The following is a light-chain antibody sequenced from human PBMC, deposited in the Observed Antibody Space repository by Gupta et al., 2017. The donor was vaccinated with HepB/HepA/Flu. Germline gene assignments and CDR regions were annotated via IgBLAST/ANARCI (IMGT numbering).Light chain of an antibody. CDR3: QSYDSSRSGSEV. Sequence: HSALTQQPSVSRAPGQRVTLSCTGSSSNIGAGYDVHWYQQLPGTAPNLLVYGNSNRHSGGPERFSGSKSGTSASMAITGLQAEEEADYYCQSYDSSRSGSEVFGGGTKLTVL. CDR1: SSNIGAGYD. V-gene: IGLV1-40*01. CDR2: GNS. J-gene: IGLJ2*01.